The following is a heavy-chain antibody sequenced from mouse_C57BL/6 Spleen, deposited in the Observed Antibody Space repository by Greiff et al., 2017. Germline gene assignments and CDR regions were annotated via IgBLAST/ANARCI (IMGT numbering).Heavy chain of an antibody. CDR2: ISYDGSN. J-gene: IGHJ4*01. V-gene: IGHV3-6*01. Sequence: DVKLQESGPGLVKPSQSLSLTCSVTGYSITSGYYWNWIRQLPGNKLEWMGYISYDGSNNYNPSLKHRISITRDTSKNQFFLKLNSVTTEDTATYYCAREGSYYWGQGTSVTVSS. CDR1: GYSITSGYY. CDR3: AREGSYY.